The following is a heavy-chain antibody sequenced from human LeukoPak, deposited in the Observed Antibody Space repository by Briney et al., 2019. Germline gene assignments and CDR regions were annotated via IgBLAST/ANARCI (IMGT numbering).Heavy chain of an antibody. Sequence: SETLSLTCTVSGGSISSYYWSWIRQPPGKGLEWIGYIYYSGSTNYNPSLKSRVTISVDTSKNQFSLKLSSVTAADTAVYYCARGLWFGDLLAEHYFDYWGQGTLVTVSS. J-gene: IGHJ4*02. CDR1: GGSISSYY. CDR3: ARGLWFGDLLAEHYFDY. CDR2: IYYSGST. D-gene: IGHD3-10*01. V-gene: IGHV4-59*01.